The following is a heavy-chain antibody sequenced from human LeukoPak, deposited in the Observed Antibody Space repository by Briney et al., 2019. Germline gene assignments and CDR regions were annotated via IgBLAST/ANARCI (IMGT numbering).Heavy chain of an antibody. V-gene: IGHV3-21*01. J-gene: IGHJ6*03. D-gene: IGHD3-3*01. CDR2: ISSNGYI. Sequence: GGSLRLSCAASGFTFSNYTMNWVRQAPGKGLEWVSSISSNGYIYYADSVKGRFTISRDNAKNSLYLQMNSLRAEDTAVYYCARDGRYYDFWSGYLTHYYYYYMDVWGKGTTVTVSS. CDR1: GFTFSNYT. CDR3: ARDGRYYDFWSGYLTHYYYYYMDV.